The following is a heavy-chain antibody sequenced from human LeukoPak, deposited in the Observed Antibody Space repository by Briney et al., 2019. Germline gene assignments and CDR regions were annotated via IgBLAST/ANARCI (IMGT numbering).Heavy chain of an antibody. V-gene: IGHV3-7*03. CDR1: GFTFSNYW. CDR3: AREGGRIGPTVY. J-gene: IGHJ4*02. CDR2: IKQDGSEK. Sequence: GGSLRLSCAASGFTFSNYWMSWVRQAPGKGLEWVANIKQDGSEKYYVDSVKGRFTISRDNAKNSLFLQMNSLTAEDTAVYYCAREGGRIGPTVYWGQGTLVTVSS. D-gene: IGHD1-1*01.